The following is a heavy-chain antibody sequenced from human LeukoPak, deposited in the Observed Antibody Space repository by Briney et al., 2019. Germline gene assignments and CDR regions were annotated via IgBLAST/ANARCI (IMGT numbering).Heavy chain of an antibody. CDR1: GYPFTTYG. D-gene: IGHD3-9*01. CDR2: ISTYNGDT. CDR3: AREWWGYDVLTGDNWFDP. V-gene: IGHV1-18*01. J-gene: IGHJ5*02. Sequence: AASVKVSCKASGYPFTTYGISWVRQAPGQGPEWMGWISTYNGDTNYAQKFQGRVTMTTDTSTSTAYIELRSLTSDDTAAYYCAREWWGYDVLTGDNWFDPWGQGTLVTASS.